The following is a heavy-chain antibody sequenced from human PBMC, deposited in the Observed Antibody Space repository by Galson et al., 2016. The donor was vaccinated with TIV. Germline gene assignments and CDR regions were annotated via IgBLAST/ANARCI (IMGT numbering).Heavy chain of an antibody. Sequence: SLRLSCAASGFTFGDYYMTWIRQAPGRGLEWVGRIKSKSDGATTAYAAPVKGRFSISRDDSKDTVYLQMNNLKTEDTALYFCTTDLGYCLTTSCSLGLDYWGQGTLVTVSS. D-gene: IGHD2-2*01. CDR3: TTDLGYCLTTSCSLGLDY. CDR2: IKSKSDGATT. V-gene: IGHV3-15*01. J-gene: IGHJ4*02. CDR1: GFTFGDYY.